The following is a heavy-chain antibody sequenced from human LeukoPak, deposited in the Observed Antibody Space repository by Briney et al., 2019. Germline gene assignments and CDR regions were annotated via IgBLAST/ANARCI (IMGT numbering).Heavy chain of an antibody. V-gene: IGHV4-59*01. CDR1: GVSISSYY. CDR3: ARGNSGSSAPQVWYFDY. J-gene: IGHJ4*02. CDR2: IYYSGST. D-gene: IGHD1-26*01. Sequence: SETLSLTCTVSGVSISSYYWSWIRQPPGKGLEWIGYIYYSGSTNYNPSLKSRVTISVDTSKNQFSLKLSSVTAADTAVYYCARGNSGSSAPQVWYFDYWGQGTLVTVSS.